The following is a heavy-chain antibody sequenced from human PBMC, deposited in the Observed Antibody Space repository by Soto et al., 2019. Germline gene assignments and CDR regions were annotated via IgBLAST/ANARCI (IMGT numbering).Heavy chain of an antibody. CDR2: FDPEDGET. CDR1: GYTLTELS. Sequence: QVQLVQSGAEVKKPGASVKVSCKVSGYTLTELSMHWVRQAPGKGLEWMGGFDPEDGETIYAQKFQGRVTMTEDTSTDTAYMELSSLRSQDTAVYYCATVRRVAMVWGYYDSSGYYLFGYWGQGTLVTVSS. J-gene: IGHJ4*02. V-gene: IGHV1-24*01. CDR3: ATVRRVAMVWGYYDSSGYYLFGY. D-gene: IGHD3-22*01.